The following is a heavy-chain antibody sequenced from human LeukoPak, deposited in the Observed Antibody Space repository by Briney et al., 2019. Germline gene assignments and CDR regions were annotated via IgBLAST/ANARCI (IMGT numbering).Heavy chain of an antibody. CDR3: ASGSGSYDVADAFDI. Sequence: GGSLRLSCAASGFTFSSYAMSWVRQAPGKGLEWVSAISGSGGSTYYADSVKGRFTISRDNSKNTLYLQMNSLRAEDTAVYYCASGSGSYDVADAFDIWGQGTMVTVSS. CDR2: ISGSGGST. CDR1: GFTFSSYA. D-gene: IGHD3-10*01. V-gene: IGHV3-23*01. J-gene: IGHJ3*02.